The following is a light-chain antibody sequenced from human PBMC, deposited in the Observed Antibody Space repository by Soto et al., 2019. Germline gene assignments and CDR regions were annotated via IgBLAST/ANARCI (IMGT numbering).Light chain of an antibody. CDR2: GVT. CDR3: FSYAGSSIWV. Sequence: QSAPTQPASVSGSPGQSITISCSGSRSDIGSYNNVAWYQQHPGKAPRVMIFGVTKRPSGISDRFFGSKSGSTASLTISGLQAEDEADYFCFSYAGSSIWVFGGGTKLTVL. J-gene: IGLJ3*02. CDR1: RSDIGSYNN. V-gene: IGLV2-23*02.